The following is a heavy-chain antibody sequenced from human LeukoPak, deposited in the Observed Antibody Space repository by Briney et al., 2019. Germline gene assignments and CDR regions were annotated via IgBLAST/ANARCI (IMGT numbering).Heavy chain of an antibody. CDR2: IYHSGST. CDR3: ARLRDFWSGYPGDY. V-gene: IGHV4-38-2*01. CDR1: GYSISSGYY. D-gene: IGHD3-3*01. Sequence: SETLSLTCAVSGYSISSGYYWGWIRQPPGKGLEWIGSIYHSGSTYYNPSLKRRVTISVDTSKNQFSLKLSSVTAADTAVYYCARLRDFWSGYPGDYWGQGTLVTVSS. J-gene: IGHJ4*02.